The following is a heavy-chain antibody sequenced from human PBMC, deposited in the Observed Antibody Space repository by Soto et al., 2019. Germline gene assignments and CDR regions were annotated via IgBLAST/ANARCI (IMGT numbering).Heavy chain of an antibody. J-gene: IGHJ5*02. D-gene: IGHD3-10*01. V-gene: IGHV4-31*03. CDR1: GGSISSGGYY. CDR2: IYYSGST. Sequence: SETLSLTCTVSGGSISSGGYYWSWIRQHPGKGLEWIGYIYYSGSTYYNPSLKSRVTISVDTSKNQFSLKLSSVTAADTAVYYCARDGIRYRDYGSGENWFDPWGQGTLVTVSS. CDR3: ARDGIRYRDYGSGENWFDP.